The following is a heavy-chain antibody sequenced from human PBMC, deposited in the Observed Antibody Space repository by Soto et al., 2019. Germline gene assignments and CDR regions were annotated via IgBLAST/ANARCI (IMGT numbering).Heavy chain of an antibody. D-gene: IGHD3-16*01. CDR2: IRSKGNSYAT. Sequence: EVQLVESGGGLVQPGGSLKLSCAASGFSFSDSAMHWVRQASGKGLEWVGRIRSKGNSYATAYGASVQGRFTISRDDSKKTAYLQMNSLKTEDTAVYYWTAKAYTMNVDYWGQGTLVTVSS. J-gene: IGHJ4*02. CDR1: GFSFSDSA. CDR3: TAKAYTMNVDY. V-gene: IGHV3-73*01.